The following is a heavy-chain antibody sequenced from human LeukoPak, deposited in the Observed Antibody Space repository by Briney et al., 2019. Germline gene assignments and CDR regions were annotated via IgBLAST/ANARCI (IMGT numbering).Heavy chain of an antibody. CDR3: ARDSGYRYGDNWFDP. V-gene: IGHV3-48*01. D-gene: IGHD5-18*01. J-gene: IGHJ5*02. CDR2: ITSSGNTM. Sequence: GGSLRLSCAASGFTFSSYAMSWVRQAPGKGLEWVSYITSSGNTMYYAGSVKGRFIISRDNAKNSLYLQMNSLRAEDTAVYYCARDSGYRYGDNWFDPWGQGTLVTVSS. CDR1: GFTFSSYA.